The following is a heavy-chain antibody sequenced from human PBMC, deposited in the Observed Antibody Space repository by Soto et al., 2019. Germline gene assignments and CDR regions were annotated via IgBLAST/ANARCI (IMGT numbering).Heavy chain of an antibody. D-gene: IGHD5-18*01. CDR2: INHSGST. J-gene: IGHJ4*02. V-gene: IGHV4-34*01. Sequence: QVQLQQWGAGLLKPSETLSLTCAVYGGSFSDYSWSWVRQPPGKGLDWIGEINHSGSTNYNPSLKSRVTISVDKSKNQFSLKLSSVTAADTAVYYCAIFTWIQLQWGQGTLVTVSS. CDR1: GGSFSDYS. CDR3: AIFTWIQLQ.